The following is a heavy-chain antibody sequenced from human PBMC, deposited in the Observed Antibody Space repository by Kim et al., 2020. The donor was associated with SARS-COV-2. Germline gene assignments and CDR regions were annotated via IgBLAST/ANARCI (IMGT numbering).Heavy chain of an antibody. D-gene: IGHD5-18*01. CDR3: ARDEDTAMVLRFDP. Sequence: AQKFQGRVTMTRDTSISTAYMELSRLRSDDTAVYYCARDEDTAMVLRFDPWGQGTLVTVSS. J-gene: IGHJ5*02. V-gene: IGHV1-2*02.